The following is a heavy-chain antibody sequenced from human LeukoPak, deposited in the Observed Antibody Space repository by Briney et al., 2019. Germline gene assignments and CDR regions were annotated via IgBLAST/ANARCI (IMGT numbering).Heavy chain of an antibody. V-gene: IGHV1-8*01. Sequence: ASVKVSCKASGFTLTNYDINWVRQAPGQGLEWMGWMNPINGNTGYARKFQGRVAMTMDTSIRTAYMELSSLRSEDTAVYYCARTPPNWGADYWGQGTLVTVSS. J-gene: IGHJ4*02. CDR1: GFTLTNYD. CDR3: ARTPPNWGADY. CDR2: MNPINGNT. D-gene: IGHD7-27*01.